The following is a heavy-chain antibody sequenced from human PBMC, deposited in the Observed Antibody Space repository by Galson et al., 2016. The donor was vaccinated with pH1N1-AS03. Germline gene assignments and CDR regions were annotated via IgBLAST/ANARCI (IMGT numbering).Heavy chain of an antibody. Sequence: SVKVSCKASGGTFSNFAFSWLRQAPRQGLEWMGRIIPILDIVNLANYAHHFQGRVTMTADKSTNTLYMELNSLRAEDTALYYCVRDPDPNNIGWYYFDNWGQGILVTVSS. V-gene: IGHV1-69*04. CDR3: VRDPDPNNIGWYYFDN. CDR2: IIPILDIVNLA. J-gene: IGHJ4*02. D-gene: IGHD6-19*01. CDR1: GGTFSNFA.